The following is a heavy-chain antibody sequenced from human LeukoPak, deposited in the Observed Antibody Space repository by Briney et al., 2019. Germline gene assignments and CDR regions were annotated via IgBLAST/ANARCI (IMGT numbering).Heavy chain of an antibody. Sequence: PSETLSLTCTVSGGSISSSSYYWGWIRQPPGKGLEWIGSIYYSGSTYYNPSLKSRVTISVDTSKNQFSLKLSSVTAADTAVYYCARIYDHVWGSYRYIDYWGQGTLVTVSS. V-gene: IGHV4-39*01. CDR3: ARIYDHVWGSYRYIDY. J-gene: IGHJ4*02. CDR2: IYYSGST. D-gene: IGHD3-16*02. CDR1: GGSISSSSYY.